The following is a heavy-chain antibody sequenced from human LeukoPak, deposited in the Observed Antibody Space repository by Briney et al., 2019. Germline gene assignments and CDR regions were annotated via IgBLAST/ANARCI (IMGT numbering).Heavy chain of an antibody. D-gene: IGHD2-15*01. CDR2: ISGSGGST. V-gene: IGHV3-23*01. J-gene: IGHJ4*02. Sequence: GGSLRLSCAASGFTFSSYAMSWVRQAPGKGLEWVSAISGSGGSTYYADSVKGRFTISRDNSKNTLYLQMNSLRAEDTAVYYCAKDQEVMGYCSGGSCYPPLYYFDYWGQGTLVTVSS. CDR3: AKDQEVMGYCSGGSCYPPLYYFDY. CDR1: GFTFSSYA.